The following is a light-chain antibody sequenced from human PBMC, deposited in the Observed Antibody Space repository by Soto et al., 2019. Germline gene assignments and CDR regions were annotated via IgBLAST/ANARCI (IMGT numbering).Light chain of an antibody. CDR1: SSDVGGYNY. V-gene: IGLV2-14*01. CDR2: DVS. CDR3: SSYTSSSTPV. Sequence: QSALTQPASVSGSPGQSITISCTGTSSDVGGYNYVSWYQQHPGKAPKLMIYDVSNRPSGVSNGFSGSKSGNTASLTISGLQAEDEADYYCSSYTSSSTPVFGGGTKLTVL. J-gene: IGLJ2*01.